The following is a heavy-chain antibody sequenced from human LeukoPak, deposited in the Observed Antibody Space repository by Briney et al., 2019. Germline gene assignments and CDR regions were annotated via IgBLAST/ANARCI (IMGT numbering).Heavy chain of an antibody. CDR1: GFTFSSYW. CDR2: INHSGST. Sequence: PGGSLRLSCAASGFTFSSYWMSWIRQPPGKGLEWIGEINHSGSTNYNPSLKSRVTISVDTSKNQFSLKLSSVTAADTAVYYCARGRATYDYGDYALGYWGQGTLVTVSS. CDR3: ARGRATYDYGDYALGY. V-gene: IGHV4-34*01. J-gene: IGHJ4*02. D-gene: IGHD4-17*01.